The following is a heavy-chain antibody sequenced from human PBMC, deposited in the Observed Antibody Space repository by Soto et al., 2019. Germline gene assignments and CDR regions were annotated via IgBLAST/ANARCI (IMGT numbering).Heavy chain of an antibody. D-gene: IGHD3-22*01. V-gene: IGHV4-30-4*01. CDR2: IYYSGST. CDR3: ARVKGYYYDSSGYPGGWFDP. J-gene: IGHJ5*02. CDR1: GGSISSGDYY. Sequence: SETLSLTCTVSGGSISSGDYYWSWIRQPPGKGLEWIGYIYYSGSTYYNPSLKSRVTISVDTSKNQFSLKLSSVTAADTAVYYCARVKGYYYDSSGYPGGWFDPWGQGTLVTVSS.